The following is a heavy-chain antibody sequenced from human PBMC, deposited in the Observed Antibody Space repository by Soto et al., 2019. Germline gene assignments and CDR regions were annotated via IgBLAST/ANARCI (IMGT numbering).Heavy chain of an antibody. D-gene: IGHD3-10*01. CDR3: ARHNYGSGSTYFDY. V-gene: IGHV4-4*02. CDR1: GGSISSSNW. Sequence: TLSLTCAVSGGSISSSNWWSWVRQPPGKGLEWIGEIYHSGSTNYNPSLKSRVTISVDTSKNQFSLKLNSMTAADTAVYYCARHNYGSGSTYFDYWGQGTLVTVPS. J-gene: IGHJ4*02. CDR2: IYHSGST.